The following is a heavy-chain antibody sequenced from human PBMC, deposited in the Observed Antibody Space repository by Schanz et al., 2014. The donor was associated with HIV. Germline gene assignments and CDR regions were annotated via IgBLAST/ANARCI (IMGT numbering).Heavy chain of an antibody. CDR2: IKLDGSEK. D-gene: IGHD1-20*01. J-gene: IGHJ5*02. V-gene: IGHV3-7*01. Sequence: EGQLVESGGGLVQPGGSLRLSCAASGFTFETYWMSWVRQAPGKGLEWLANIKLDGSEKYYVDSVKGRFTISRDNTKNSLYLQMNSLRAEDTAVYYCARDYHWNWFDPWGQGTLVTVSS. CDR3: ARDYHWNWFDP. CDR1: GFTFETYW.